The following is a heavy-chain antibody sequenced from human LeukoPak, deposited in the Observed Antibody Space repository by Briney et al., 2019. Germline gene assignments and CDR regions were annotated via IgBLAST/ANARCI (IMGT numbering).Heavy chain of an antibody. J-gene: IGHJ4*02. CDR3: ARSRYDYIWGIDY. V-gene: IGHV3-7*01. Sequence: GGSLRLSCAASGFTFSSYAMHWVRQAPGKGLEWVANIKKDGSEKYYVDSVKGRFTVSRDNAKNTLYLQMNSLRDEDTAVFYCARSRYDYIWGIDYWGQGTLVTISS. CDR1: GFTFSSYA. D-gene: IGHD3-16*01. CDR2: IKKDGSEK.